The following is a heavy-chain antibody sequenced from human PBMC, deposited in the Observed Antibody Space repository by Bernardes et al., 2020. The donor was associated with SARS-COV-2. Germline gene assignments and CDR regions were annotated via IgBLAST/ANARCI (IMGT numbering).Heavy chain of an antibody. CDR3: ARTVARGALDI. Sequence: ASVKVSCKASGYSGYSFTTYGISWIQQAPGQGLEWMGWISTANGDTDYEQTFQGRVTMTTDTSTSTAYLGLRSLGSDDTAVYYCARTVARGALDIWGQGTVVAVAS. CDR2: ISTANGDT. V-gene: IGHV1-18*01. J-gene: IGHJ3*02. D-gene: IGHD3-16*01. CDR1: GYSGYSFTTYG.